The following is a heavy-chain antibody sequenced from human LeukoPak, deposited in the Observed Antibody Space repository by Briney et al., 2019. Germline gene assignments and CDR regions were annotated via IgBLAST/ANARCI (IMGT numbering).Heavy chain of an antibody. CDR2: INPSSGGT. CDR1: GYTFTAYY. CDR3: VTYYDSSGFFSY. J-gene: IGHJ4*02. Sequence: GASVKVSCKASGYTFTAYYMHWVRQAPGQRLEWMGWINPSSGGTNSAQKFRGRVTMTRDTSISTAYMELSRLSSDDTAVYYCVTYYDSSGFFSYWGQGTLVTVSS. D-gene: IGHD3-22*01. V-gene: IGHV1-2*02.